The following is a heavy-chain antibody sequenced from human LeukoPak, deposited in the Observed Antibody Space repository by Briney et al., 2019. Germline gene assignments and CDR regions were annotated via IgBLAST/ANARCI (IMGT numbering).Heavy chain of an antibody. Sequence: SETLSLTCTVSGGSISSYYWSWIRQPPGKGLEWIGYIYYSGSTNYNPSLKSRVTISVDTSKNQFSLKLSSVTAADTAVYYCARRDIMITVAFDICGQGTMVTVSS. CDR1: GGSISSYY. J-gene: IGHJ3*02. CDR3: ARRDIMITVAFDI. CDR2: IYYSGST. V-gene: IGHV4-59*08. D-gene: IGHD3-16*01.